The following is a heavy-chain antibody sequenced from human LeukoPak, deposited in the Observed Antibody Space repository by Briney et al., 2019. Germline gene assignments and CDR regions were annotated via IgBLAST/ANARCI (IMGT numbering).Heavy chain of an antibody. CDR3: ARDLATP. V-gene: IGHV3-64*01. D-gene: IGHD3-16*01. J-gene: IGHJ5*02. CDR2: ISSSGGST. Sequence: PGGSLRLSCAASGFTFSSYAMHWVRQAPGKGLEYVSRISSSGGSTNYANSVKGRFTISRDNSKNTLYLQMGSLRAEDMAVYYCARDLATPWGQGTLVTVSS. CDR1: GFTFSSYA.